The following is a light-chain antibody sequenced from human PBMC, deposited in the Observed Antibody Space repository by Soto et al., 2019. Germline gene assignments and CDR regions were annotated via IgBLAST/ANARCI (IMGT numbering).Light chain of an antibody. CDR3: QQSGT. CDR1: QSISGW. V-gene: IGKV1-5*01. Sequence: DIQMTQSPSTLSASVGDRVTITCRASQSISGWLAWFQQKPGKAPKLLIYDASTLESGVPSRFSGSGSATEITLTISSLEPDDFATYYCQQSGTFGQGTKVEIK. CDR2: DAS. J-gene: IGKJ1*01.